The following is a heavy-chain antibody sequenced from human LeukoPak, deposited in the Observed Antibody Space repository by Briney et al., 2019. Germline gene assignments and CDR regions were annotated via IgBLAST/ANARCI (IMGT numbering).Heavy chain of an antibody. CDR1: GFTFSSYE. CDR3: ARDLNGSFTEIPWFDP. CDR2: ISSSGSTI. V-gene: IGHV3-48*03. J-gene: IGHJ5*02. Sequence: PGGSLRLSCAASGFTFSSYEMNWVRQAPGKGLEWVSYISSSGSTIYYADSVKGRFTISRDNAKNSLYLQMNSLRAEDTAVYYCARDLNGSFTEIPWFDPWGQGTLVTVSS. D-gene: IGHD1-26*01.